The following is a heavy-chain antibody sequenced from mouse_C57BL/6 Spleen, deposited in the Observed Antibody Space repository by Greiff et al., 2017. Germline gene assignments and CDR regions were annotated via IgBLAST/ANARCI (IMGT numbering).Heavy chain of an antibody. V-gene: IGHV1-64*01. Sequence: QVQLKQPGAELVKPGASVKLSCKASGYTFTSYWMHWVKQRPGQGLEWIGMIHPNSGSTNYNEKFKSKATRTVDKSSSTAYMQLSSLTSEDSAVYYCARDDGYFEGAYWGQGTLVTVSA. CDR2: IHPNSGST. D-gene: IGHD2-3*01. CDR3: ARDDGYFEGAY. J-gene: IGHJ3*01. CDR1: GYTFTSYW.